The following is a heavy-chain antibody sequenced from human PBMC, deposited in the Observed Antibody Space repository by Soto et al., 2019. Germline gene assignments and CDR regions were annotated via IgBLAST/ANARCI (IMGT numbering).Heavy chain of an antibody. CDR3: ARQGYNILTGYSYFAY. CDR2: VYYTGST. D-gene: IGHD3-9*01. J-gene: IGHJ4*02. Sequence: SETLSLTCTVSGGSMSTFYWSWIRQPPGKGLEWIGYVYYTGSTNYNPSLKSPVTISVDTSKNQFTLQLSSVTAADTAVYYCARQGYNILTGYSYFAYWGQGILVT. V-gene: IGHV4-59*08. CDR1: GGSMSTFY.